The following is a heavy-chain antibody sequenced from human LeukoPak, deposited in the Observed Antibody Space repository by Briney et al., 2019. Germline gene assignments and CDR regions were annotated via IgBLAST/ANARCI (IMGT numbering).Heavy chain of an antibody. CDR2: IKQDGSET. CDR1: GFTFSNYW. V-gene: IGHV3-7*01. CDR3: ARDFWGAYRVDYFDY. D-gene: IGHD3-3*01. Sequence: PGGSLRLSCAASGFTFSNYWMSWVRRAPGKGLEWVANIKQDGSETYYVDSVRGRLTISRDNAKKSLYLQMNSLRAEDTAVYCCARDFWGAYRVDYFDYWGQGTLVTVSS. J-gene: IGHJ4*02.